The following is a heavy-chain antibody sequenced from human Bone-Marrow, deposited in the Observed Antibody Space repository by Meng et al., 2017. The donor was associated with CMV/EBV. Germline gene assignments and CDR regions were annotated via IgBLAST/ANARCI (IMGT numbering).Heavy chain of an antibody. CDR2: IHHSGSA. V-gene: IGHV4-34*01. J-gene: IGHJ6*02. CDR1: GGSFSGYY. CDR3: ARRGASIVVVPAARQRGYYYGMDV. D-gene: IGHD2-2*01. Sequence: SETLSLTCAVYGGSFSGYYWSWIRQPPGRGLEWIGEIHHSGSANYNPSLKSRVTISVDTSKNQFSLKLSSVTAADTAVYYCARRGASIVVVPAARQRGYYYGMDVWGQGTTVTVSS.